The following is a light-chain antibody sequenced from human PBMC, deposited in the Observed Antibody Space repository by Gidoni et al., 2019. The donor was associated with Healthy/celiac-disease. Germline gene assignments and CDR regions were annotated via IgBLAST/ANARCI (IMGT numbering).Light chain of an antibody. V-gene: IGKV2-28*01. J-gene: IGKJ1*01. CDR2: LGS. CDR3: MQALQTPRT. CDR1: QSLLHSNGYNY. Sequence: DIVMTHSPLSLPVTPGEPASISCRSSQSLLHSNGYNYLDWDLQKPGQSPQLLIYLGSNRAYGVTDRCRGSGSGTDFTLKISRVEAEDVGVYYCMQALQTPRTFGQGTKVEIK.